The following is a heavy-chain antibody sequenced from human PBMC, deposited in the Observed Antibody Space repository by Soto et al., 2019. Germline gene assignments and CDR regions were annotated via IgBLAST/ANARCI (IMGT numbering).Heavy chain of an antibody. CDR3: AKVGPVWGAADF. J-gene: IGHJ4*02. CDR1: GFSFSSYS. V-gene: IGHV3-21*01. D-gene: IGHD3-16*01. Sequence: LRLSCAASGFSFSSYSINWVRQTPGKGLEWVSCISSSGSDIYYADSAKGRFTISRDNTKNSVFLQMNSLRAEDTAVYYCAKVGPVWGAADFWGQGTPVTVSS. CDR2: ISSSGSDI.